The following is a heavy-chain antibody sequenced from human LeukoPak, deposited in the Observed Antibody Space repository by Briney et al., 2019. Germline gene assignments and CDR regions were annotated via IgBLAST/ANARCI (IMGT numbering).Heavy chain of an antibody. D-gene: IGHD3-10*02. CDR3: AELGITMIGGV. J-gene: IGHJ6*04. V-gene: IGHV3-48*03. CDR2: ISSSGSTI. Sequence: PGESLRLSCAASELTFSSYEMNWVRQASGKGLEWVSYISSSGSTILYADSVKGRFTISRDNAKNSLYLQMYSLRAEDTAVYYCAELGITMIGGVWGKGTTVTISS. CDR1: ELTFSSYE.